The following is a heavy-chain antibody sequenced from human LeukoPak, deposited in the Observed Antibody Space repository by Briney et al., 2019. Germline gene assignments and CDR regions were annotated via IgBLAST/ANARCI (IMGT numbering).Heavy chain of an antibody. CDR1: GGSISSSNW. CDR2: IYHSGST. CDR3: ARAEAEYSSSWYAFDI. D-gene: IGHD6-13*01. V-gene: IGHV4-4*02. J-gene: IGHJ3*02. Sequence: SETLSLTCAVSGGSISSSNWWSWVRQPPGKGLEWIGEIYHSGSTNYNPSLKSRVTISVDKSKNQFSLKLSSVTAADTAVYYCARAEAEYSSSWYAFDIWGQGTMVTVSS.